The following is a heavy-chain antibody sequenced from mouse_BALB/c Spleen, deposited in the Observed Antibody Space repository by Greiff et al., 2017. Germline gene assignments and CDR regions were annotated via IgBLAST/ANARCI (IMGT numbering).Heavy chain of an antibody. CDR3: ARDYGSRDYYAMDD. CDR1: GFTFSSFG. V-gene: IGHV5-17*02. Sequence: EVQLVESGGGLVQPGGSRKLSCAASGFTFSSFGMHWVRQAPEKGLEWVAYISSGSSTIYYADTVKGRFTISRDNPKNTLFLQMTRLRSEDTAMYYCARDYGSRDYYAMDDWGQGTSVTVSS. D-gene: IGHD1-1*01. CDR2: ISSGSSTI. J-gene: IGHJ4*01.